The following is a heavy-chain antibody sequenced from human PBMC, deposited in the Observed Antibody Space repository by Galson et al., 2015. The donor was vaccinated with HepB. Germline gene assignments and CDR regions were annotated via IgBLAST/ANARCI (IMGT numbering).Heavy chain of an antibody. J-gene: IGHJ6*02. Sequence: SLRLSCAASGFTVSSNYMSWVRQAPGKGLEWVSVIYSGGSTYYADSVKGRFTISRDNSKNTLYLQMNSLRAEDTAVYYCASGFLEYTDYYGMDVWGQGTTVTVSS. CDR1: GFTVSSNY. CDR2: IYSGGST. V-gene: IGHV3-53*01. CDR3: ASGFLEYTDYYGMDV. D-gene: IGHD6-6*01.